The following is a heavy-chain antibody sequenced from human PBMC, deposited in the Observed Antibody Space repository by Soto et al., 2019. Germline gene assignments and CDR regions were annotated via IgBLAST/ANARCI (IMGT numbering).Heavy chain of an antibody. CDR3: ARERCTGGTCYLNWFDP. J-gene: IGHJ5*02. Sequence: QVHLQESGPGLVKPSETLSLTCTVSGVSISSYYWSWIRQPAGKGLEWIGRIYTITATNYNPSLESRLTMSVDTSKNQISLRLNSVTAADTAIYYCARERCTGGTCYLNWFDPWGHGTLVTVS. V-gene: IGHV4-4*07. CDR2: IYTITAT. CDR1: GVSISSYY. D-gene: IGHD2-15*01.